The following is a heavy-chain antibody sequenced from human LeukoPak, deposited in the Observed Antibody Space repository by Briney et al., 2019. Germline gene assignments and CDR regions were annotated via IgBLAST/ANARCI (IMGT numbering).Heavy chain of an antibody. V-gene: IGHV3-30*02. CDR1: GFSFSSYD. D-gene: IGHD4/OR15-4a*01. Sequence: GGSLGLSCVASGFSFSSYDMHWVRQAPGKGLEWVAFVRFDGSHYHHSDSVKGRFTISRDNPRNTLFLQMNSLRVEDTALYYCARVSVSAKYYFYSMDLWGTGTTVTVSS. CDR2: VRFDGSHY. CDR3: ARVSVSAKYYFYSMDL. J-gene: IGHJ6*03.